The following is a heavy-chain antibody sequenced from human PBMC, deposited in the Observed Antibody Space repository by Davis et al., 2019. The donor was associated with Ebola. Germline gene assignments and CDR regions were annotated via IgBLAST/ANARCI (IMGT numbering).Heavy chain of an antibody. CDR1: GGSISSSSYY. D-gene: IGHD3-3*01. J-gene: IGHJ6*02. Sequence: MPSETLSLTCTVSGGSISSSSYYWGWIRQPPGKGLEWIGSIYYSGSTYYNPSLKSRVTISVDTSKNQFSLKLSSVTAADTAVYYCARRRITIFGVVIGTGIRGGMDVWGQGTTVTVSS. V-gene: IGHV4-39*01. CDR2: IYYSGST. CDR3: ARRRITIFGVVIGTGIRGGMDV.